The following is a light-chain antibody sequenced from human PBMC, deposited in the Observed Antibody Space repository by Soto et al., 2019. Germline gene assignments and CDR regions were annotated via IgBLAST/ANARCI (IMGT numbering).Light chain of an antibody. Sequence: DIQMTQSPSTLSASVGDRVTITCRASQSVSTWLAWYQQKPGKAPNLLIYDASTLESGVPSRFSGSGIGTEFTLTITSLQPDDFAVYHCQHYEKHPYTFGQGTKVEIK. CDR2: DAS. V-gene: IGKV1-5*01. CDR1: QSVSTW. CDR3: QHYEKHPYT. J-gene: IGKJ2*01.